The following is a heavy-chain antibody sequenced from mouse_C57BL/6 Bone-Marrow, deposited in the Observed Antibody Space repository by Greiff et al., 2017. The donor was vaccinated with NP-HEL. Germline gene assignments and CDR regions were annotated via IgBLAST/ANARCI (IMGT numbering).Heavy chain of an antibody. J-gene: IGHJ2*01. CDR2: IYPGGGYT. V-gene: IGHV1-63*01. Sequence: VQLQQSGAELVRPGTSVKMSCKASGYTFTNYWIGWAKQRPGHGLEWIGDIYPGGGYTNYNEQFKGKATLTADKSSSTAYMQFSSLTSEDSAIYYCARESNYVDFDYWGQGTTLTVSS. D-gene: IGHD2-5*01. CDR1: GYTFTNYW. CDR3: ARESNYVDFDY.